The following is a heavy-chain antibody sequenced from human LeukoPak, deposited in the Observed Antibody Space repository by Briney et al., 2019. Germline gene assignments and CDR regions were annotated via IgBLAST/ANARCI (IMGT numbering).Heavy chain of an antibody. CDR3: ARAGIVGATDWFDP. CDR1: GYTFTGYY. D-gene: IGHD1-26*01. V-gene: IGHV1-2*02. Sequence: VASVKVSCKASGYTFTGYYMHWVRQAPGQGLEWMGWINPNSGGTNYAQKLQGRVTMTTDTSTSTAYMELRSLRSDDTAVYYCARAGIVGATDWFDPWGQGTLVTVSS. J-gene: IGHJ5*02. CDR2: INPNSGGT.